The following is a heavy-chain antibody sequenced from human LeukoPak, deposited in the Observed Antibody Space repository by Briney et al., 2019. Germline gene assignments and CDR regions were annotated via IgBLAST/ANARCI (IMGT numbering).Heavy chain of an antibody. CDR1: GDSVSSKSVS. D-gene: IGHD7-27*01. J-gene: IGHJ4*02. V-gene: IGHV6-1*01. CDR2: TRYRSTWNT. Sequence: SQTLSLTCAISGDSVSSKSVSLNWVRQSPSRGLEYLGRTRYRSTWNTFYSLSVQGRITINADTSRNQVSLRLNSVTPEDTALYYCVRDFNWAFDYWGQGTLVTVSS. CDR3: VRDFNWAFDY.